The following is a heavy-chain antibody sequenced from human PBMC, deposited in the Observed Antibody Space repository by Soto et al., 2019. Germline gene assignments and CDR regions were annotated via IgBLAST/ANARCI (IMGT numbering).Heavy chain of an antibody. Sequence: QVQLVQSGAEVKNPGASVKVSCKASGYRFTSYGIGWVRQARGQGLEWMGWINAYNGNTNYAQNLQGRVTLTTDTSTSTAYMELRSLRSNDTAVYYCAMVDVDVTPSPQDVWGQGTTVTVSS. D-gene: IGHD2-2*03. CDR3: AMVDVDVTPSPQDV. J-gene: IGHJ6*02. CDR1: GYRFTSYG. V-gene: IGHV1-18*01. CDR2: INAYNGNT.